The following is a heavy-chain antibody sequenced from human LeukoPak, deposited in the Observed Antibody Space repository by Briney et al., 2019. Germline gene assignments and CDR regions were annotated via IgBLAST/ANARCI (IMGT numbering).Heavy chain of an antibody. CDR3: ARDFIAVTRRIDWYFDL. D-gene: IGHD6-19*01. CDR1: GFTFSSYA. J-gene: IGHJ2*01. V-gene: IGHV3-30-3*01. Sequence: GGSLRLSCAASGFTFSSYAMHWVRQAPGKGREWVAVISYDGSNKYYADSVKGRFTISRDNSKNTLYLQMNSLRAEDTAVYYCARDFIAVTRRIDWYFDLWGRGTLVTVSS. CDR2: ISYDGSNK.